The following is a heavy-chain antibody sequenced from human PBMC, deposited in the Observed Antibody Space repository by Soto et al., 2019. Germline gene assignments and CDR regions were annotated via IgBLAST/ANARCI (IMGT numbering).Heavy chain of an antibody. J-gene: IGHJ4*02. Sequence: QVQLPQWGAGLLKPSETLSLTCAVYGGSFSGYYWNWIRQPPGKGLQWSGKINHIGSTNYNPSLKSRVTISVDTSKNQFSLKVRSVTAADTAVYYWARFDSSGWYFDYWGQGNLVTVSS. CDR2: INHIGST. V-gene: IGHV4-34*01. CDR1: GGSFSGYY. CDR3: ARFDSSGWYFDY. D-gene: IGHD6-19*01.